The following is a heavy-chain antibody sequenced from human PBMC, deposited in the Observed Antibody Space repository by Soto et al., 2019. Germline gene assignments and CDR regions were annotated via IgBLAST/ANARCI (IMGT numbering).Heavy chain of an antibody. V-gene: IGHV3-23*01. Sequence: GGSLRLFSAASGFTFSSYAMSWVRQAPGKGLEWVSAISGSGGSTYYADSVKGRFTISRDNSKNTLYLQMNSLRADDTAVYDCAKDSSYFTAMAYFDYWGQGTLVTVSS. CDR1: GFTFSSYA. CDR3: AKDSSYFTAMAYFDY. J-gene: IGHJ4*02. D-gene: IGHD5-18*01. CDR2: ISGSGGST.